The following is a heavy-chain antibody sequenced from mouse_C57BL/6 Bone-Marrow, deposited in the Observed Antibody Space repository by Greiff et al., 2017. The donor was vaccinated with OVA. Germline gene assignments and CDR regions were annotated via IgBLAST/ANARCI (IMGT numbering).Heavy chain of an antibody. CDR2: IDPSDSYT. Sequence: VQLQQPGAELVMPGASVKLSCKASGYTFTSYWMHWVKQRPGQGLEWIGEIDPSDSYTNYNQKFKGKSTLTVDKSSSTAYMQLSSLTSEDSAVYYCARRAIYYDYGGPLMDYWGQGTSVTVSS. V-gene: IGHV1-69*01. D-gene: IGHD2-4*01. CDR1: GYTFTSYW. J-gene: IGHJ4*01. CDR3: ARRAIYYDYGGPLMDY.